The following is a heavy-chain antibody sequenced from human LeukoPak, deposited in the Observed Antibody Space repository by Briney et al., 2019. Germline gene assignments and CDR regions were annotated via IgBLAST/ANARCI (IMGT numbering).Heavy chain of an antibody. Sequence: GGSLRLSCAASGFTFDDYTMHWVRQAPGKGLEWVSLISWDGGSTYYADSVKGRFTISRDNSKNTLYLQMNSLRAEDTAVYYCATSSGRPDGGFEVRQGYWGQGTLVTVSS. V-gene: IGHV3-43*01. CDR1: GFTFDDYT. J-gene: IGHJ4*02. CDR3: ATSSGRPDGGFEVRQGY. D-gene: IGHD3-10*01. CDR2: ISWDGGST.